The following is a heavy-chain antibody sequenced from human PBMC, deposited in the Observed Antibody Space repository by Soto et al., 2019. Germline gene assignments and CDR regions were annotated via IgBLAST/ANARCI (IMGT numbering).Heavy chain of an antibody. CDR2: IVVGSGNT. Sequence: GASVKVSCKASGFTFTSSAMQWVRQARGQRLEWIGWIVVGSGNTNYAQKFQERVTITRDMSTSTAYMELSSLRSEDTAVYYCAADRVRRHPSPSYNWNAPDAFDIWGQGTMVTVSS. CDR1: GFTFTSSA. D-gene: IGHD1-1*01. CDR3: AADRVRRHPSPSYNWNAPDAFDI. V-gene: IGHV1-58*02. J-gene: IGHJ3*02.